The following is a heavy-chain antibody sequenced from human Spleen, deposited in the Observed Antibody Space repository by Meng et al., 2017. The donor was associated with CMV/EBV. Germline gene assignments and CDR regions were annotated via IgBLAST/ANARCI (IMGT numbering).Heavy chain of an antibody. V-gene: IGHV1-18*01. J-gene: IGHJ6*02. CDR1: GFTFNTYG. CDR2: ISVDNGNT. D-gene: IGHD2-2*01. CDR3: ARDVLWDTVVVRGATRDGMDV. Sequence: ASVKVSCKASGFTFNTYGISWVRQAPGQGLEWMGWISVDNGNTNYAQKVQGRVTMTTDTSTSTAYLELRRLRSDDTAIYYCARDVLWDTVVVRGATRDGMDVWGQGTSVTVSS.